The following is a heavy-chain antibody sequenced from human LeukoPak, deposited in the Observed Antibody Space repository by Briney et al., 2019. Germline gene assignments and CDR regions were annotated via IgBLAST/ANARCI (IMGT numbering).Heavy chain of an antibody. CDR3: ARLPAAPNTMAPDY. J-gene: IGHJ4*02. CDR1: GFTFSDYY. Sequence: KAGGSLRLSCAASGFTFSDYYMSWIRQAPGKGLEWVSYISSSGSTIYYADSVKGRFTISRDNAKNSLYLQMNTLRAEDTAVYYCARLPAAPNTMAPDYWGQGTLVTVSS. CDR2: ISSSGSTI. D-gene: IGHD3-10*01. V-gene: IGHV3-11*01.